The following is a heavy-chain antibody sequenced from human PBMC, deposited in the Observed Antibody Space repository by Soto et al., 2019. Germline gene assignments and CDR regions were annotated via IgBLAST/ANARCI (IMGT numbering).Heavy chain of an antibody. Sequence: PGGSLRLSCAASGFTFSSYAMSWVRQAPGKGLEWVSAISGSGGSTYYADSVKGRFTISRDNSKNTLYLQMNSLRAEDTAVYYCARPYDILTGYLAWIDYWGQGTLVTVSS. CDR2: ISGSGGST. V-gene: IGHV3-23*01. D-gene: IGHD3-9*01. CDR3: ARPYDILTGYLAWIDY. J-gene: IGHJ4*02. CDR1: GFTFSSYA.